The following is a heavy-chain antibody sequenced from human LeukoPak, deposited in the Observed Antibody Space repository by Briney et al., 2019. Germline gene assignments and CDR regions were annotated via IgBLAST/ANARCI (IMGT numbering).Heavy chain of an antibody. J-gene: IGHJ3*02. CDR3: AGEITGGAFDI. CDR1: GFTFGSYS. V-gene: IGHV3-21*01. CDR2: ISSSSSYI. D-gene: IGHD7-27*01. Sequence: GGSLRLSCAASGFTFGSYSMNWVRQAPGKGLEWVSSISSSSSYIYYADSVKGRFTISRDNAKNSLYLQMNSLRAEDTAVYYCAGEITGGAFDIWGQGTMVTVSS.